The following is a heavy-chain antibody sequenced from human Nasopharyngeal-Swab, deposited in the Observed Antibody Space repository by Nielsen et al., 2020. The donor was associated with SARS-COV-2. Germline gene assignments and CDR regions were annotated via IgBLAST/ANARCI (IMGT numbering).Heavy chain of an antibody. D-gene: IGHD3-16*02. V-gene: IGHV3-23*01. CDR3: AKDYHGRSPYDY. CDR2: IRGSGGST. CDR1: GFTFSSYA. Sequence: GESLKISCAASGFTFSSYALSWVRQAPGKGLEWVSAIRGSGGSTYYADSVKGRFTISRDNSKNTLYLQMNSLRAEDTALYYCAKDYHGRSPYDYWGQGTLVTVSS. J-gene: IGHJ4*02.